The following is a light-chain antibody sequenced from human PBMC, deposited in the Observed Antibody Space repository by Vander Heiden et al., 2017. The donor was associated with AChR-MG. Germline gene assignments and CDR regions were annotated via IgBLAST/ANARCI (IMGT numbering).Light chain of an antibody. Sequence: QSVLTQPPSASGTPGQRVTISCSGSSSNIGSKTVNWYQQLPGTAPKLLSYSNNQRPSGVPDRFSGSKSGTSASLAISGLQSEDEADYDCATWDVSLNGPVFGGGTKLTVL. CDR3: ATWDVSLNGPV. CDR1: SSNIGSKT. CDR2: SNN. V-gene: IGLV1-44*01. J-gene: IGLJ2*01.